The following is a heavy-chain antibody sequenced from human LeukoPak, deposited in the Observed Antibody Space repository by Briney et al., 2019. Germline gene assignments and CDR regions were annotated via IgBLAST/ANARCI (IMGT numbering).Heavy chain of an antibody. CDR3: ASRMVRGVDY. J-gene: IGHJ4*02. CDR1: GFTFSSYE. V-gene: IGHV3-48*03. Sequence: PGGSLRLSCAAPGFTFSSYEMNWVRQAPGKGLEWVSYISSSGSTIYYADSVKGRFTISRDNAKNSLYLQMNSLRAEDTAVYYCASRMVRGVDYWGQGTLVTVSS. D-gene: IGHD3-10*01. CDR2: ISSSGSTI.